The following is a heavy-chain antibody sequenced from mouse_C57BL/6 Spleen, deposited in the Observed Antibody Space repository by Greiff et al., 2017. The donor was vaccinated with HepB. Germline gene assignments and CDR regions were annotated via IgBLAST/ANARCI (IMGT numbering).Heavy chain of an antibody. Sequence: EVQLQQSGAELVRPGASVKLSCTASGFNIKDDYMHWVKQRPEQGLEWIGWIEPENGDTEYASKFQGKATITADTSSNTAYLQLSSLTSEDTAIYYCTPYGNYRFAYWGQRTLVTVSA. D-gene: IGHD2-10*02. CDR1: GFNIKDDY. J-gene: IGHJ3*01. CDR2: IEPENGDT. CDR3: TPYGNYRFAY. V-gene: IGHV14-4*01.